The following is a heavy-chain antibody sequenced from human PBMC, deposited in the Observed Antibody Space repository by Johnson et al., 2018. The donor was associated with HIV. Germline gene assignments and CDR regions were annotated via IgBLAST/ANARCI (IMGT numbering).Heavy chain of an antibody. CDR3: AKGIAARTDAFDI. D-gene: IGHD6-6*01. Sequence: QVQLVESGGGVVQPGRSLRLSCEASGFTSSTYGMHWVRQAPGKGLEWVASMWYDGSKKYYADSVKGRFTISRDNSKNTLYLQMNSLRAEDTAVYYCAKGIAARTDAFDIWGQGTMVTVSS. CDR1: GFTSSTYG. CDR2: MWYDGSKK. J-gene: IGHJ3*02. V-gene: IGHV3-33*06.